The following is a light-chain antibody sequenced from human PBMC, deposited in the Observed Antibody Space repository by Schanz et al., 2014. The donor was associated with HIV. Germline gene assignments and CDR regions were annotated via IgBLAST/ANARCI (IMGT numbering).Light chain of an antibody. CDR2: VTH. V-gene: IGLV1-51*01. CDR1: ASNIGHNY. CDR3: GAWDSSLSGGL. J-gene: IGLJ2*01. Sequence: QSVLTQPPSVSAAPGQRVTISCSGSASNIGHNYVSWFQQFPGTAPKLLIYVTHQRPSEIPDRFSGSKTGTSATLAITGLQTGDEADYYCGAWDSSLSGGLFGGGTKLTVL.